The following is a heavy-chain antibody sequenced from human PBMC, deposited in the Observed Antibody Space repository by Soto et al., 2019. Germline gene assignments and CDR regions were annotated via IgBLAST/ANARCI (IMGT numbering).Heavy chain of an antibody. J-gene: IGHJ4*02. CDR3: ASPYYAYVWGSYRPQIFDY. CDR2: IIPIFGTA. Sequence: SVKPSSKASGGAYSSYAISWVRQAPEQGLEWMGGIIPIFGTANYAQKFQGRVTITADESTSTAYMELSSLRSEDTAVYYCASPYYAYVWGSYRPQIFDYWGQGTLVTV. V-gene: IGHV1-69*01. D-gene: IGHD3-16*02. CDR1: GGAYSSYA.